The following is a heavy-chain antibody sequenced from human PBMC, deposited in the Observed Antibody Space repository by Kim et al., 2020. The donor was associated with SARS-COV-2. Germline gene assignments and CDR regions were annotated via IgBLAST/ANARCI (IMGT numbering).Heavy chain of an antibody. CDR3: AKQGSGSYFDS. J-gene: IGHJ4*02. V-gene: IGHV4-4*09. CDR2: ST. Sequence: STNSNPSLKSRVTISVDTSRNQFSLKLNSVTAADTAVYYCAKQGSGSYFDSWGQGTLVTVSS. D-gene: IGHD3-10*01.